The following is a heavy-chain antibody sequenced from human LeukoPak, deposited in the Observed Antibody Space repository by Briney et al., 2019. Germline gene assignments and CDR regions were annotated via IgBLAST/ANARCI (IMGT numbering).Heavy chain of an antibody. CDR1: GFPFSIYA. CDR2: ISGSGGST. Sequence: PGGSLRLSCAASGFPFSIYAMRWVRRATGKGREWVSAISGSGGSTYYANSVKGRFTISRDNSKNTLYLQMNSLRAEDTAVYYCAKIGDYCSGGSCRYYFDYWGQGTLVTVSS. J-gene: IGHJ4*02. CDR3: AKIGDYCSGGSCRYYFDY. D-gene: IGHD2-15*01. V-gene: IGHV3-23*01.